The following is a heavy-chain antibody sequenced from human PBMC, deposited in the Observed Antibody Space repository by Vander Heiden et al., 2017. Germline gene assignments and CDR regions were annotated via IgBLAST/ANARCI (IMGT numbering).Heavy chain of an antibody. CDR3: ARDRALLGYCSGGSCRDAFDI. Sequence: QVQLVQSGAEVKKPGASVKVSCKASGSTFTSYGISWVRQAPGQGLEWMGWISAYNGNTNYAQKLQGRVTMSTDTSTSKTYMELRSLRSDDTAVYYCARDRALLGYCSGGSCRDAFDIWGQGTMVTVSS. D-gene: IGHD2-15*01. CDR2: ISAYNGNT. V-gene: IGHV1-18*01. CDR1: GSTFTSYG. J-gene: IGHJ3*02.